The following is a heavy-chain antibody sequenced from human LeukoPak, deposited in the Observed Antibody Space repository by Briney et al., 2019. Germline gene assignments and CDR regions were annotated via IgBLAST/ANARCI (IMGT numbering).Heavy chain of an antibody. CDR1: GYTLTGYY. V-gene: IGHV1-2*02. CDR3: ARSTVIAVAGTFDY. J-gene: IGHJ4*02. CDR2: INPNSGGT. D-gene: IGHD6-19*01. Sequence: ASVKVSCKASGYTLTGYYMHWVRQAPGQGLEWMGWINPNSGGTNYAQKFQGRVTMTRDTSISTAYMELSRLRSDDTAVYYCARSTVIAVAGTFDYWGQGTLVTVSS.